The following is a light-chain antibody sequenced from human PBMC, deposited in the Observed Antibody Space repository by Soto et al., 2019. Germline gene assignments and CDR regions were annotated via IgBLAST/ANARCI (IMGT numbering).Light chain of an antibody. Sequence: QSVLAQSPSVSAAPGQRVTISCSGSSSNIPYQFVSWYQQFPGMAPTPLIYDNTRRPSGVPDRFSATKSGPSATLNIAGLQTADEAVYYCASWDIDLDGFVFGPGTKLTVL. J-gene: IGLJ1*01. CDR1: SSNIPYQF. CDR3: ASWDIDLDGFV. V-gene: IGLV1-51*01. CDR2: DNT.